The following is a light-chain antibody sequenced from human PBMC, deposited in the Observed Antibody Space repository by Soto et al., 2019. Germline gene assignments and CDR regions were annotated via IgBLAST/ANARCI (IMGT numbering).Light chain of an antibody. Sequence: DVVMTQSPLSLPVTLGQPASISCRSSQSLVYSNGVTYSNWFQQRPGQSPRRLIHKVSNRDSGVPDRFSGSASGTDFTLKISRVEAEDVGVYYCMQGTHWPYTFGQGTKLEIK. V-gene: IGKV2-30*01. CDR2: KVS. J-gene: IGKJ2*01. CDR3: MQGTHWPYT. CDR1: QSLVYSNGVTY.